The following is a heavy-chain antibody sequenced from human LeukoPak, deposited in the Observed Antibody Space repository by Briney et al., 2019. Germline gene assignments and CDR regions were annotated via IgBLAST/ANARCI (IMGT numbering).Heavy chain of an antibody. CDR2: INSDGSTT. Sequence: GGSLRLSCAASGFSFSSSWMHWVRQAPGTGLVWVSRINSDGSTTNYADSVKGRFTISRDNAMSTLYLQMNSLRAEDTAVYYCARDFGPYGMDVWGQGTTVAVSS. CDR1: GFSFSSSW. CDR3: ARDFGPYGMDV. V-gene: IGHV3-74*01. D-gene: IGHD3-16*01. J-gene: IGHJ6*02.